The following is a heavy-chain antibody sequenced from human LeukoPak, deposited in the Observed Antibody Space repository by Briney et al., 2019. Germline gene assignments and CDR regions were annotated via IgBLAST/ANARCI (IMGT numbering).Heavy chain of an antibody. CDR2: IYTTGTA. CDR1: GGSIGPYY. Sequence: PSETLSLTCLLSGGSIGPYYWSWIRQAAGKGPEWIGRIYTTGTADYNPSLKGRVFLSVDTSMNQFSLKLSSVTAADTAVYYCARGDILTGRTDYWGQGTLVTVSS. J-gene: IGHJ4*02. CDR3: ARGDILTGRTDY. D-gene: IGHD3-9*01. V-gene: IGHV4-4*07.